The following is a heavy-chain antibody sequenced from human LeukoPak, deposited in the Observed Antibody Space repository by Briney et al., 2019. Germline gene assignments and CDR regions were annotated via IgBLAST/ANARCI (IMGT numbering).Heavy chain of an antibody. J-gene: IGHJ4*02. CDR3: ARDQRAPYGDYIHRTDY. CDR1: GGSISSYY. V-gene: IGHV4-59*12. Sequence: SETLSLTCTVSGGSISSYYWSWIRQPPGKGLEWIGYIYYSGSTYYNPSLKSRVTISVDTSKNQFSLKLSSVTAADTAVYYCARDQRAPYGDYIHRTDYWGQGTLVTVSS. CDR2: IYYSGST. D-gene: IGHD4-17*01.